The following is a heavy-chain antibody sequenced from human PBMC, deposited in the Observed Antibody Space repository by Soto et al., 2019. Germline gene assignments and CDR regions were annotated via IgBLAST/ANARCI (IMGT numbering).Heavy chain of an antibody. Sequence: PGGSLRLSCAAPGFNFNIHALHWIRQAPGEGLEWVAVMSPGGNSQYYADSVKGRFTISRDTSKSTLYLQMTSLRPEDTAVYYCARGAAFYYDTSRYWGQGTLVTVPQ. D-gene: IGHD3-22*01. J-gene: IGHJ4*02. CDR2: MSPGGNSQ. CDR3: ARGAAFYYDTSRY. CDR1: GFNFNIHA. V-gene: IGHV3-30-3*01.